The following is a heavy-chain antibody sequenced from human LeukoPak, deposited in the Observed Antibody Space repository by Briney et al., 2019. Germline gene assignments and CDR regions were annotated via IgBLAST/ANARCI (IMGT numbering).Heavy chain of an antibody. D-gene: IGHD5/OR15-5a*01. V-gene: IGHV3-23*01. Sequence: GGSLRLSCAASGFTFSSYAMGWVRQAPGKGLEWVSAITGSAGGTYYADSVKGRSAISRDNSKNTLYLDMNSLRAEDTAVYYCAKGGSSVWPYYFDYWGQGALVTASS. CDR2: ITGSAGGT. CDR1: GFTFSSYA. J-gene: IGHJ4*02. CDR3: AKGGSSVWPYYFDY.